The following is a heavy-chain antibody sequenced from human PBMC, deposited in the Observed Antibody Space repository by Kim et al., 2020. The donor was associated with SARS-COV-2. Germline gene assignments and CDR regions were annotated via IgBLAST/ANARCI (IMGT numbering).Heavy chain of an antibody. V-gene: IGHV3-43*01. CDR3: AKGDLNVEMAPIHY. J-gene: IGHJ4*02. Sequence: ADSVKGRFTISRDNSKNSLYLQMNSLRTEDTALYYCAKGDLNVEMAPIHYWGQGTLVTVSS. D-gene: IGHD5-12*01.